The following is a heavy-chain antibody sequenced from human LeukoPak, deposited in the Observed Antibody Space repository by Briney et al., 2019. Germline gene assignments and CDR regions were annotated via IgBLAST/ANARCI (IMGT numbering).Heavy chain of an antibody. V-gene: IGHV4-39*07. CDR2: IYYSGST. CDR1: GGSISSSSYY. D-gene: IGHD6-19*01. Sequence: SETLSLTCTVSGGSISSSSYYWGWIRQPPGKGLEWIGSIYYSGSTYYNPSLKSRVTISVDTSKNQFSLKLSSVTAADTAVYYCAKDLAVAGTGFDPWGQGTLVTVSS. CDR3: AKDLAVAGTGFDP. J-gene: IGHJ5*02.